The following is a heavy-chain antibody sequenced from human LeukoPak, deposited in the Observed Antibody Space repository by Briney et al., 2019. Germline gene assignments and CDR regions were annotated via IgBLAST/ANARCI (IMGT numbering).Heavy chain of an antibody. V-gene: IGHV3-23*01. CDR2: ISDSGGST. Sequence: GGSLRLSCAASGFTFSSYAMSWVRQAPGKGLEWVSAISDSGGSTYDADSVKGRFTISRDNSKNTLYLQMNSLRAEYTAVYYXXXXXSXXXXCTNGVCSPFDYWGQGTLVTVSS. CDR3: XXXXSXXXXCTNGVCSPFDY. CDR1: GFTFSSYA. J-gene: IGHJ4*02. D-gene: IGHD2-8*01.